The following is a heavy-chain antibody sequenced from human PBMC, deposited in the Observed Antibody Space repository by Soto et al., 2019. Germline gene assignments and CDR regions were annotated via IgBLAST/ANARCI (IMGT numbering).Heavy chain of an antibody. D-gene: IGHD2-2*01. Sequence: GGSLRLSCAASGFTVSSNYMSWVRQAPGKGLEWVSVIYSCGSTYYADSVKGRFTISRDNSKNTLYLQMNSLRAEDTAVYYCARDSGGYCSSTNQYGMDVWGQGTTVTVSS. V-gene: IGHV3-66*03. J-gene: IGHJ6*02. CDR3: ARDSGGYCSSTNQYGMDV. CDR1: GFTVSSNY. CDR2: IYSCGST.